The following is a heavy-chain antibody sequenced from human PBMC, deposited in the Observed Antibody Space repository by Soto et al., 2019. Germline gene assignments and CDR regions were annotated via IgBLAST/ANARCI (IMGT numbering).Heavy chain of an antibody. CDR1: GGSISSYY. CDR2: IYTSGST. D-gene: IGHD5-18*01. V-gene: IGHV4-4*07. Sequence: SETLSLTCTVSGGSISSYYWSWIRQPPGKGLEWIGRIYTSGSTNYNPSLKSRVTMSVDTSKNQFSLKLSSVTAADTAVYYCARARRDGDTASSRYYYYGMDVWGQGTTVTVSS. J-gene: IGHJ6*02. CDR3: ARARRDGDTASSRYYYYGMDV.